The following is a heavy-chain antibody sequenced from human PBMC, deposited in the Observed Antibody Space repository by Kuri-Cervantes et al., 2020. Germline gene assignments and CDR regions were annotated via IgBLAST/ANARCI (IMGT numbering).Heavy chain of an antibody. CDR3: VKGGGGSWYGGY. D-gene: IGHD6-13*01. Sequence: GESLKISCAASGFTFSRDGMHWVRQAPGKGLEWVAVISPDGSDKYYADSLKGRFTISRDNSKNTLHLQVNSLRPEDTAVYFCVKGGGGSWYGGYWGQGTLVTVSS. J-gene: IGHJ4*02. CDR2: ISPDGSDK. CDR1: GFTFSRDG. V-gene: IGHV3-30*18.